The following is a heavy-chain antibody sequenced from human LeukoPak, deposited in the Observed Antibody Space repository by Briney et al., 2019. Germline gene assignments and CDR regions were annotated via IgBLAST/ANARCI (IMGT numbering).Heavy chain of an antibody. D-gene: IGHD3-10*01. CDR1: GGSISSYY. V-gene: IGHV4-59*12. J-gene: IGHJ4*02. CDR2: IYYSGST. CDR3: ARELWFGELLIDY. Sequence: PSETLSLTCTVSGGSISSYYWSWIRQPPGKGLEWIGYIYYSGSTNYNPSLKSRVTISVDTSKNQFSLKLSSVTAADTAVYYCARELWFGELLIDYWGQGTLVTVSS.